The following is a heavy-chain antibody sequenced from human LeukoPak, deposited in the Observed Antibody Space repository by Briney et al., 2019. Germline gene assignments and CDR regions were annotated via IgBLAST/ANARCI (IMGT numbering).Heavy chain of an antibody. CDR2: ISFDASNK. D-gene: IGHD3-22*01. V-gene: IGHV3-30*03. CDR3: ATEDVGYYDDSGYYYAAFHFDH. J-gene: IGHJ4*02. Sequence: GRSLRLSCAASGFTFSSYGMHWVRQAPGKGLEWVAVISFDASNKYYADSVKGRFTISRDNAKNSLYLQMNSLRAEDTAVYYCATEDVGYYDDSGYYYAAFHFDHWGQGTLVTVSS. CDR1: GFTFSSYG.